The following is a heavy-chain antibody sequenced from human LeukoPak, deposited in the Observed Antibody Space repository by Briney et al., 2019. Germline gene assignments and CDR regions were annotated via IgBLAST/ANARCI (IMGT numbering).Heavy chain of an antibody. CDR2: IYYSGST. D-gene: IGHD3-9*01. V-gene: IGHV4-59*08. CDR3: ARVGLTRYFDL. CDR1: GGSISSYY. J-gene: IGHJ2*01. Sequence: SETLSLTCTVSGGSISSYYWSWIRQPPGKGLEWIGYIYYSGSTNYNPSLKSRVTISVDTSKNQFSLKLSSVTAADTAVYYCARVGLTRYFDLWGRGTLVTVSS.